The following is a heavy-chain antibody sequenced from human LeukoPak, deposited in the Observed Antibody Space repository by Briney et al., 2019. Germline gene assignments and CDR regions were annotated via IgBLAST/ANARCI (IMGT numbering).Heavy chain of an antibody. CDR1: GYTFTGYY. D-gene: IGHD2-2*02. V-gene: IGHV1-2*02. CDR2: INPNSGGT. CDR3: ARVWNGVVVSAAIFSGAAIDAFDI. Sequence: ASVKVSCKASGYTFTGYYMHWVRQAPGQGLEWMGWINPNSGGTNYAQKFQGRVTMTRDTSISTAYMELSRLRSDDTAVYYCARVWNGVVVSAAIFSGAAIDAFDIWGQGTMVTVSS. J-gene: IGHJ3*02.